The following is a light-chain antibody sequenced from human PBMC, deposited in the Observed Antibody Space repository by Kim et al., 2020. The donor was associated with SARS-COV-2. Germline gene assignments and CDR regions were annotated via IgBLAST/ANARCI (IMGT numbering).Light chain of an antibody. Sequence: EIVVTQSPATLSVSPGERATLSCRASQSVRSNLAWYQQKPGQAPRLLIYGASTRATDIPARFSGSGSGTEFTLTISSLQSEDSAIYYCQQYDDWRPYTFGQGTKLEI. V-gene: IGKV3-15*01. CDR2: GAS. J-gene: IGKJ2*01. CDR1: QSVRSN. CDR3: QQYDDWRPYT.